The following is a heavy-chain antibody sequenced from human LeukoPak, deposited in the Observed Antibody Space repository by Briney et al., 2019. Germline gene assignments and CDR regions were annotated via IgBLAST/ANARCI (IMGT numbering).Heavy chain of an antibody. J-gene: IGHJ4*02. V-gene: IGHV1-18*01. CDR1: GYTFTSYG. Sequence: ASVTVSCKASGYTFTSYGISWVRQAPGQGLEWMGWISAYNGNTNSAQKLQGRVTMTTDTSTGTAYMELRSLISDDTAVYYCTRAGSGYATKGYYFDYWGQGTLVTVSS. D-gene: IGHD5-12*01. CDR3: TRAGSGYATKGYYFDY. CDR2: ISAYNGNT.